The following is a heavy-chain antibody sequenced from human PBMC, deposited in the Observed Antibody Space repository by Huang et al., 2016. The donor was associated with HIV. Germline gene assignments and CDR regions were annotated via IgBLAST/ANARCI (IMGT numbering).Heavy chain of an antibody. CDR3: ARSAYGDLDY. CDR2: RNPNTGNT. V-gene: IGHV1-8*02. Sequence: QVHLVQSGAEVKKPGASVKVSCKASGYTFTNYEINWVRQAPGRGVEWMGWRNPNTGNTGFAQSFQGRVTMTRKTSITTAYMELTSLTSEDTAVYYCARSAYGDLDYWGLGTLVIVSS. D-gene: IGHD4-17*01. CDR1: GYTFTNYE. J-gene: IGHJ4*02.